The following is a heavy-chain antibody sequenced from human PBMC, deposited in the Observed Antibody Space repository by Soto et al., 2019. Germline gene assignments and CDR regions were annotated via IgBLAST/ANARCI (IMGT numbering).Heavy chain of an antibody. CDR1: VDTFSSYT. CDR2: IIPIFGTP. Sequence: QVQLVQSGAEVKKPGSSVKVSCKASVDTFSSYTITWLRQAPGQGLEWMGGIIPIFGTPNYAQKFQGRVTITADESTNTAYMELSSLRSEDTAVYYCAREHKIITVVTLDWYFDLWGRGTLVTVSS. V-gene: IGHV1-69*12. CDR3: AREHKIITVVTLDWYFDL. J-gene: IGHJ2*01. D-gene: IGHD2-21*02.